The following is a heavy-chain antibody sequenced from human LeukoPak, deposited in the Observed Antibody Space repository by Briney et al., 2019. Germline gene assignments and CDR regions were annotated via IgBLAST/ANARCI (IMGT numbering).Heavy chain of an antibody. CDR1: GYTFTSYA. CDR2: INTNTGNP. J-gene: IGHJ6*03. D-gene: IGHD3-22*01. V-gene: IGHV7-4-1*02. CDR3: ARERNDCYGSSGCVGDSYMDV. Sequence: ASVKVSCKASGYTFTSYAMNWVRQAPGQGLEWMGWINTNTGNPTYAQGFTGRFVFSLDTSVSTAYLQISSLKANDTAVYYCARERNDCYGSSGCVGDSYMDVWGKGTTVTVSS.